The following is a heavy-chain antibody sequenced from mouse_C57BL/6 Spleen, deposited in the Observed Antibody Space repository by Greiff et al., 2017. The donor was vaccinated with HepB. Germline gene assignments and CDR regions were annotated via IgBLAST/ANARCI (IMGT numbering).Heavy chain of an antibody. D-gene: IGHD2-1*01. Sequence: QVQLQQPGAELVKPGASVKLSCKASGYTFTSYWMHWVKQRPGQGLEWIGMIHPNSGSTNYNEKFKSKATLTVDKSSSTAYMQRSSLTSEDSAVYYCARYGNYKVFDYWGQGTTLTVSS. CDR3: ARYGNYKVFDY. J-gene: IGHJ2*01. V-gene: IGHV1-64*01. CDR1: GYTFTSYW. CDR2: IHPNSGST.